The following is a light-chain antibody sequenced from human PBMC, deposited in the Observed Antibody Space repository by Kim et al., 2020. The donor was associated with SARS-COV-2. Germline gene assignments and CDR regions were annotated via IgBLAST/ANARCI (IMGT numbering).Light chain of an antibody. CDR2: KAS. V-gene: IGKV1-5*03. Sequence: SASGGDRVTITCRASQTINSWLAWYQQKPGKAPKLLIQKASNLESGVPSRFSGSGSGTEFTLTISSLQPDDFATYYCQQYNTYSITFGQGTKLEI. J-gene: IGKJ2*01. CDR3: QQYNTYSIT. CDR1: QTINSW.